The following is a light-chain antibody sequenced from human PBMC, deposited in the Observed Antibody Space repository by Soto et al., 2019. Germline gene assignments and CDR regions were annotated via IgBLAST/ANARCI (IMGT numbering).Light chain of an antibody. CDR3: HPYNTSPLP. V-gene: IGKV1-5*03. CDR2: KAS. CDR1: QSINSW. J-gene: IGKJ4*01. Sequence: DIQMTQSPSTLSASVGDSVSITCRASQSINSWLAWYQHKPGKAPKLLIYKASNLQSGVPSRFSGSGSGTEFTLTISSLQPGDFANYFCHPYNTSPLPFGGGTKVEIK.